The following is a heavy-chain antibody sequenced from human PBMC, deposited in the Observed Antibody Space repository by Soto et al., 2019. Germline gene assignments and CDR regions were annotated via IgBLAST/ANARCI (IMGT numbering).Heavy chain of an antibody. CDR1: GFTFSSYG. CDR3: ARDYDSSGYPRYYFDY. D-gene: IGHD3-22*01. V-gene: IGHV3-33*01. Sequence: GGSLRLSCAASGFTFSSYGMHWVRQAPGKGLEWVAVIWYDGSNKYYADSVKGRFTISRDNSKNTLYLQMNSLRAENTAVYYCARDYDSSGYPRYYFDYWGQGTLVTVSS. CDR2: IWYDGSNK. J-gene: IGHJ4*02.